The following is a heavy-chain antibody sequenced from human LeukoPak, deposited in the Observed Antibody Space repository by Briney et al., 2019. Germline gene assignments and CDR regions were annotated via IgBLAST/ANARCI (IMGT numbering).Heavy chain of an antibody. J-gene: IGHJ3*02. Sequence: GESRKISCKGSGYSFTSYWIGWVRQMPGKGLEWMGIIYPGDSDTRYSPSFQGQVTISADKSISTAYLQWSSLKASDTAMYYCARPTYYYDSSGYSHDAFDIWGQGTMVTVSS. CDR3: ARPTYYYDSSGYSHDAFDI. D-gene: IGHD3-22*01. CDR2: IYPGDSDT. CDR1: GYSFTSYW. V-gene: IGHV5-51*01.